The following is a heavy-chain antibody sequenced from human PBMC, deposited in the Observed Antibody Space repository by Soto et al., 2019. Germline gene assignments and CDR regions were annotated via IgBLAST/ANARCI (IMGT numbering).Heavy chain of an antibody. CDR1: GFTFSSYA. Sequence: QVQLVESGGGVVQPGRSLRLSCAASGFTFSSYAMQWVRQAPGKGLEWVAVISYDGSNKYYADSVKGRFTISRDNSKNTLYVQMNSLRAEDTAVYYCARGSSDWYWSPDYWGQGTLVTVSS. CDR2: ISYDGSNK. J-gene: IGHJ4*02. V-gene: IGHV3-30-3*01. CDR3: ARGSSDWYWSPDY. D-gene: IGHD6-19*01.